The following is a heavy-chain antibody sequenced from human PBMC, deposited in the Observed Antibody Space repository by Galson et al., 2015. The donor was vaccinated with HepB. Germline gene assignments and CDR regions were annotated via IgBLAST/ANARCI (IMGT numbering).Heavy chain of an antibody. CDR1: GFTFSDYY. CDR2: ISSSSSYT. CDR3: ARVENCSSTNCYTFDY. V-gene: IGHV3-11*06. J-gene: IGHJ4*02. Sequence: LRLSCAASGFTFSDYYMSWIRQAPGKGLEWVSYISSSSSYTNYADSVKGRFTISRDNAKNSLYLQMNSLRAEDTAVYYCARVENCSSTNCYTFDYWGQGTLVTVAS. D-gene: IGHD2-2*02.